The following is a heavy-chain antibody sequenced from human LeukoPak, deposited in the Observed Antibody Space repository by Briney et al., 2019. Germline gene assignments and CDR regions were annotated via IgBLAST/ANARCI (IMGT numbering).Heavy chain of an antibody. CDR2: INPNTGGT. D-gene: IGHD3-10*01. CDR3: ARGLHLWFPDY. V-gene: IGHV1-2*02. CDR1: GYTFTGHY. Sequence: ASVKVSCKASGYTFTGHYMHWVRQAPGHGLEWMGWINPNTGGTNYAQKFQGRVTMTRDTSISTAYMELSRLRSDDTAVYYCARGLHLWFPDYWGQGTLVTVSS. J-gene: IGHJ4*02.